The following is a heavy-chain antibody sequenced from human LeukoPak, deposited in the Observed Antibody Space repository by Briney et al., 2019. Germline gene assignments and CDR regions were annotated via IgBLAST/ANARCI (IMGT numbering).Heavy chain of an antibody. CDR3: ARAPSPGWFDP. CDR2: IYYSGST. CDR1: GGSISSGDYY. Sequence: PSETLSLTCTVSGGSISSGDYYWSWIRQHPGKGLEWIGYIYYSGSTYYNPSLKSRVTISVDTSKNQFSLKLSSVTAADTAVYYCARAPSPGWFDPWGQGTLVTVSS. V-gene: IGHV4-31*03. J-gene: IGHJ5*02.